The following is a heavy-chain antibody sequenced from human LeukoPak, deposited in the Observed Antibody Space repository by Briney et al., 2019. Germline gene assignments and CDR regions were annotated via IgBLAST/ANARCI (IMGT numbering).Heavy chain of an antibody. CDR2: IHYSGST. CDR3: ARVVAGYYYYYYMDV. J-gene: IGHJ6*03. Sequence: SSETLSLTCTVSGGSITNYYWSWIRQPPGKGLEWIGYIHYSGSTKYKSSLKSRVTISVDTSKNQFSLKLSSVTAADTAVYYCARVVAGYYYYYYMDVWGKGTTVTISS. D-gene: IGHD6-19*01. V-gene: IGHV4-59*12. CDR1: GGSITNYY.